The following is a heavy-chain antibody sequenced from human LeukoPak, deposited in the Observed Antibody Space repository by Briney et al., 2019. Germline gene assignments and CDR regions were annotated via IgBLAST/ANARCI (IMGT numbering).Heavy chain of an antibody. CDR3: AKNYCSGGSCFDY. D-gene: IGHD2-15*01. CDR1: GSTFSSYG. J-gene: IGHJ4*02. Sequence: GGSLRLSCAASGSTFSSYGMHWVRQAPGKGLEWVAVISYDGSNKYYADSVKGRFTISRDNSKNTLYLQMNSLRAEDTAVYYCAKNYCSGGSCFDYWGQGTLVTVSS. CDR2: ISYDGSNK. V-gene: IGHV3-30*18.